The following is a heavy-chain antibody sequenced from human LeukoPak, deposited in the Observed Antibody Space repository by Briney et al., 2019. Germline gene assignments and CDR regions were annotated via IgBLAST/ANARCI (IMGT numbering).Heavy chain of an antibody. D-gene: IGHD2-2*01. V-gene: IGHV3-30*18. J-gene: IGHJ4*02. CDR1: GFTFSSYG. Sequence: HAGGSLRLSCAASGFTFSSYGMHWVRQAPGKGLEWVAVISYDGSNKYYADSVKGRFTISRDNSKNTLYLQMNSLRAEDTAVYYCAKGAGVVPAAMFFDYWGQGTLVTVSS. CDR3: AKGAGVVPAAMFFDY. CDR2: ISYDGSNK.